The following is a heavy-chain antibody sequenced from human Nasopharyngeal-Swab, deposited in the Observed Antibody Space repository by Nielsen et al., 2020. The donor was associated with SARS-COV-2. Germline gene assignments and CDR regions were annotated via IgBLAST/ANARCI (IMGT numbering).Heavy chain of an antibody. CDR3: AKDAALRITMVRGVPNWFDP. Sequence: GGSLKISCAASGFTFSSYAMSWVRQAPGKGLEWVSAISGSGGSTYYADSVKGRFTISRDNSKNTLYLQMNSLRAEDTAVYYCAKDAALRITMVRGVPNWFDPWGQGTLVTVSS. J-gene: IGHJ5*02. CDR2: ISGSGGST. V-gene: IGHV3-23*01. D-gene: IGHD3-10*01. CDR1: GFTFSSYA.